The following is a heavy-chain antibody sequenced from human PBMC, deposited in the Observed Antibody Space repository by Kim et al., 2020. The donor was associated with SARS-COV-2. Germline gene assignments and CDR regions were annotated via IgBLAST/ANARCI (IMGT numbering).Heavy chain of an antibody. CDR1: GFTFSDYY. D-gene: IGHD3-3*01. V-gene: IGHV3-11*01. J-gene: IGHJ6*02. CDR3: ARRLRFLEWLGYYYGMDV. CDR2: ISSSGSTI. Sequence: GGSLRLSCAASGFTFSDYYMSWIRQAPGKGLEWVSYISSSGSTIYYADSVKGRFTISRDNAKNSLYLQMNSLRAEDTAVYYCARRLRFLEWLGYYYGMDVWGQGTTVTVSS.